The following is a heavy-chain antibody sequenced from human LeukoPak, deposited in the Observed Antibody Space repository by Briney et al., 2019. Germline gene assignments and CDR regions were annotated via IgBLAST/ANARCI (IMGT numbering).Heavy chain of an antibody. CDR3: ARGSAFDY. V-gene: IGHV4-34*01. Sequence: SETLSLTCAVYGGSFSGYYWSWIRQPPGKGLEWIGEINHSGSTNYNPSLKSRVTISVDTSKNQFSLKLSSVTAADTAVYYCARGSAFDYWGQGTLVTVSS. CDR2: INHSGST. J-gene: IGHJ4*02. CDR1: GGSFSGYY.